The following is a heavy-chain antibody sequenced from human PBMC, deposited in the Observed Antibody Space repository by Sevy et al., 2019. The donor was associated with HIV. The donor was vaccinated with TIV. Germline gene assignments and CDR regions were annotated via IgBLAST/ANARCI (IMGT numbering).Heavy chain of an antibody. J-gene: IGHJ6*02. CDR3: AREFSPSGTVYYYGMDV. D-gene: IGHD6-13*01. CDR1: GFTFSSYA. V-gene: IGHV3-30-3*01. Sequence: GGSLRLSCAASGFTFSSYAMHWVRQAPGKGLEWVAVISNDGSNKYYEDSVKGRFTISRDNSKNPQYLQMNSLRAEDTAVYYCAREFSPSGTVYYYGMDVWGQGTTVTVSS. CDR2: ISNDGSNK.